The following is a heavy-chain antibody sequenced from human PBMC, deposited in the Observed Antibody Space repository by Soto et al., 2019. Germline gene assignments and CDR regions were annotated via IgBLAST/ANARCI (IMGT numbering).Heavy chain of an antibody. J-gene: IGHJ4*02. Sequence: SVKVSCKASGYTFTSYYMHWVRQAPGQGLEWMGIINPSGGSTSYAQKFQGRVTMTRDTSTSTVYMELSSLRSEDTAVYYCARVAGHYVWGSYREYYFDYWGQGTLVTVSS. CDR1: GYTFTSYY. V-gene: IGHV1-46*01. CDR2: INPSGGST. CDR3: ARVAGHYVWGSYREYYFDY. D-gene: IGHD3-16*02.